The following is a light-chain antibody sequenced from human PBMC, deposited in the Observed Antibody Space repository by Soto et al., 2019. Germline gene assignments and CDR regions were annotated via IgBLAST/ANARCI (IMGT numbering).Light chain of an antibody. CDR1: QSVSSY. J-gene: IGKJ4*01. CDR3: QQRSNWPPLT. V-gene: IGKV3-11*01. Sequence: EIVLTQSPATLSLSPGERATLSCRASQSVSSYLAWYQQKPGQAPRLLIYDASNRATGIPARFSGSGSGIDFTLTISSLEPEDFAVYYCQQRSNWPPLTFDGGTKVEIK. CDR2: DAS.